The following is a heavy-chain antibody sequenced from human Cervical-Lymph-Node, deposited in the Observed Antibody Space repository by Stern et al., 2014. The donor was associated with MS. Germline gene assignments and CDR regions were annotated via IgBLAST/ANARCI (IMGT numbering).Heavy chain of an antibody. CDR1: GYTFAPYY. CDR2: IIPNNGGT. V-gene: IGHV1-2*02. J-gene: IGHJ4*02. Sequence: QMQLVQSGAEVMQPGASVRVSCKASGYTFAPYYIHWMRQAPGQGLEWLGWIIPNNGGTNYAQRFQGKVTMTRDTSISTAYMELRRLTSDDTAVYYCARGVLGVAGRGYFDFWGQGTLVTVSS. CDR3: ARGVLGVAGRGYFDF. D-gene: IGHD6-19*01.